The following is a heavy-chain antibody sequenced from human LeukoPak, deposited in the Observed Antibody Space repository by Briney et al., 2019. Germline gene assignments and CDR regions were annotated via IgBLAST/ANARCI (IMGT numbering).Heavy chain of an antibody. Sequence: GGSLRLSCAASGFTFSSYAMSWVRQAPGKGLEWVSAISGSGGSTYYADSVKGRFTISRDNSKNTLYLQMNSLRAEDTAVYYCARDRPPQYYYDSSGYYSFYYYGMDVWGQGTTVTVSS. J-gene: IGHJ6*02. CDR2: ISGSGGST. D-gene: IGHD3-22*01. CDR3: ARDRPPQYYYDSSGYYSFYYYGMDV. CDR1: GFTFSSYA. V-gene: IGHV3-23*01.